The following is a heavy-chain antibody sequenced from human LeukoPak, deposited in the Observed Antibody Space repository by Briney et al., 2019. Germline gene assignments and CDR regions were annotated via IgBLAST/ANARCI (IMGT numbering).Heavy chain of an antibody. CDR2: INPNSGGT. V-gene: IGHV1-2*02. Sequence: ASVKVSCKASGYTFTGYYMHWVRQAPGQGLEWMGWINPNSGGTNYAQKFQGRVTMTRDTSISTAYMELSRLRSDDTAVYYCAAAELELDAFDIWGQRTMVTVSS. CDR3: AAAELELDAFDI. CDR1: GYTFTGYY. J-gene: IGHJ3*02. D-gene: IGHD1-1*01.